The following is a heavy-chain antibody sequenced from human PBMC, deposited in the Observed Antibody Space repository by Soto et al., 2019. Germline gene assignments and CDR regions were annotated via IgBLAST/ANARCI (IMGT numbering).Heavy chain of an antibody. Sequence: QVQLVESGAEVKKPGSSVKVSCKASGGTLSNYAFTWVRQAPGQGLEWMGGIIPTFNTANYAQKFQGRVTTTADESTSTAYMEVTSLRSEDTAVYYCARVRPTDYVGNYNNGMDVWGQGTTVTVSS. V-gene: IGHV1-69*01. J-gene: IGHJ6*02. D-gene: IGHD4-17*01. CDR2: IIPTFNTA. CDR3: ARVRPTDYVGNYNNGMDV. CDR1: GGTLSNYA.